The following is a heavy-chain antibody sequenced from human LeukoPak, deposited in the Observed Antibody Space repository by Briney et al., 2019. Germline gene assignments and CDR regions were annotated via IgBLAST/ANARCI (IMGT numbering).Heavy chain of an antibody. D-gene: IGHD6-13*01. CDR2: IKQDGSEK. Sequence: PGGSLRLSCAASGFTFSSYWMSWVRQAPGKGLEWVANIKQDGSEKYYVDSVKGRFTISRDNAKDSLYLQMNSLRAEDPAVYYCTRERRGIAAAGRNDYWGQGTLVTVSS. CDR3: TRERRGIAAAGRNDY. J-gene: IGHJ4*02. V-gene: IGHV3-7*01. CDR1: GFTFSSYW.